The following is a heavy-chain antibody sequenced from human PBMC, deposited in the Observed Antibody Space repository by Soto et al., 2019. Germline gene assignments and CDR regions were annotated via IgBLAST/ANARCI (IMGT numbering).Heavy chain of an antibody. CDR1: GFTFSNAW. V-gene: IGHV3-15*07. D-gene: IGHD3-10*01. Sequence: GGSLRLSCAASGFTFSNAWMNWVRQAPGKGLEWVGRIKSKTDGGTTDYAAPVKGRFTISRDDSKNTLYLQMNSLKTEDTAVYYCTTDPHSYGSGSYSSDEEYFQHWGQGTLVTVSS. J-gene: IGHJ1*01. CDR3: TTDPHSYGSGSYSSDEEYFQH. CDR2: IKSKTDGGTT.